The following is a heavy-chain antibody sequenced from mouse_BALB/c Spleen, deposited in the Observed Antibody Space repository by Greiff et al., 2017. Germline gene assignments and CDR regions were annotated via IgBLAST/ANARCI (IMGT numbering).Heavy chain of an antibody. J-gene: IGHJ4*01. CDR3: APGTGAMDY. CDR1: GYAFSSSW. V-gene: IGHV1-82*01. CDR2: IYPGDGDT. D-gene: IGHD3-3*01. Sequence: QVQLQQSGPELVKPGASVKISCKASGYAFSSSWMNWVKQRPGQGLEWIGRIYPGDGDTNYNGKFKGKATLTADKSSSTAYMQLSSLTSVDSAVYFCAPGTGAMDYWGQGTSVTVSS.